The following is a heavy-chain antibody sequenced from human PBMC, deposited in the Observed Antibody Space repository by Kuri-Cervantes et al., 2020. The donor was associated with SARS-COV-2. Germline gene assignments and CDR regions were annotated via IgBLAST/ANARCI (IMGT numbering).Heavy chain of an antibody. V-gene: IGHV4-61*01. CDR3: ARSPGVGATFYI. D-gene: IGHD1-26*01. J-gene: IGHJ3*02. Sequence: SETLSLTCTVSGGSVSSGSYYWSWIRQPPGKGPEWIGYIYCSGSTNYNPSLKSRVTISVDTSKNQFSLKLSSVTAADTAVYYCARSPGVGATFYIWGQGTIVTVSS. CDR1: GGSVSSGSYY. CDR2: IYCSGST.